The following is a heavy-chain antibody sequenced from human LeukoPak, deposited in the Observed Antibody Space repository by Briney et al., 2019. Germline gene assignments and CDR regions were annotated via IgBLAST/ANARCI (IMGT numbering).Heavy chain of an antibody. D-gene: IGHD5-18*01. J-gene: IGHJ4*02. CDR3: TVHVDTAMVTLDY. Sequence: GGSLSLSCTASGFTFGDYAMSWVRQAPGKGLEREGFIRSKAYGGTTEYAASVKGRFTISRDDSKSIAYLQMNSLETEHTAVYYCTVHVDTAMVTLDYWGQGTLVTVSS. CDR1: GFTFGDYA. V-gene: IGHV3-49*04. CDR2: IRSKAYGGTT.